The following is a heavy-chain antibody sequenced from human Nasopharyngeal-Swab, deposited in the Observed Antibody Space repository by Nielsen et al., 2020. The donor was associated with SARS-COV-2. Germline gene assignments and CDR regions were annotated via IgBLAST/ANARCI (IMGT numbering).Heavy chain of an antibody. V-gene: IGHV3-7*01. Sequence: GGSLRLSCVASGFTFRDYWMSWSPPAPAKGLEWVASIKQDGSEKNYVDSVKGRFTISRDNAKNSLFLQMDSLRTEDTAFYYCARVGGRTSPMGSWGQGTLVTVSS. J-gene: IGHJ4*02. CDR1: GFTFRDYW. D-gene: IGHD3-10*01. CDR2: IKQDGSEK. CDR3: ARVGGRTSPMGS.